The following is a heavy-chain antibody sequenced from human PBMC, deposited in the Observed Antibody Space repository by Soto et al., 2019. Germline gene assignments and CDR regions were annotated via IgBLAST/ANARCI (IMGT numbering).Heavy chain of an antibody. J-gene: IGHJ5*02. CDR3: ARGGGWYVWFDP. V-gene: IGHV1-3*01. Sequence: SVKVTSKASGYTYTSYSMHSVRQAPGQRLEWMGWINAGNGNTKYSQKFQGRVTITRDTSASTAYMELSSLRSEDTAVYYCARGGGWYVWFDPWGQGTLVTVS. CDR1: GYTYTSYS. CDR2: INAGNGNT. D-gene: IGHD6-19*01.